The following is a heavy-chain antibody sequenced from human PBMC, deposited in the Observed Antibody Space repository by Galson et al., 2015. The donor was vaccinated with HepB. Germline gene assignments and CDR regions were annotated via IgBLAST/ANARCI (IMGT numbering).Heavy chain of an antibody. J-gene: IGHJ4*02. Sequence: SLRLSCAASGFTFGSYTLYWVRQAPGKGLEWVATISYDGSNKYYADSVRGRFTISRDNSKNNLFLHMTSLRAEDTAVYFCARADPISIMVFCTGRSCSPDKWGQGTLVTVSS. D-gene: IGHD2-15*01. V-gene: IGHV3-30*04. CDR1: GFTFGSYT. CDR2: ISYDGSNK. CDR3: ARADPISIMVFCTGRSCSPDK.